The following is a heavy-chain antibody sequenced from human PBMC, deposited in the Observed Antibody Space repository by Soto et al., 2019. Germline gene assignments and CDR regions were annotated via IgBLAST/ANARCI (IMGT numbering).Heavy chain of an antibody. CDR1: GVSFSGYY. V-gene: IGHV4-34*01. Sequence: SETLSLTCAVYGVSFSGYYWSWIRQPPGKGLGWIGEINHSGSTNYNPSLKSRVTISVDTSKNQFSLKLSSVTAADTAVYYCARGRGGYYYGSGSPHMDVWGKGTTVTVSS. CDR2: INHSGST. CDR3: ARGRGGYYYGSGSPHMDV. J-gene: IGHJ6*03. D-gene: IGHD3-10*01.